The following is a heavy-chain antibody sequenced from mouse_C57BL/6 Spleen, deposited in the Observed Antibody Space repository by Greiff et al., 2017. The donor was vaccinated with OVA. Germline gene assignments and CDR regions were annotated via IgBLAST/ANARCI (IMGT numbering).Heavy chain of an antibody. J-gene: IGHJ2*01. CDR1: GYTFTSYW. CDR3: AREDFDY. CDR2: IDPSDSET. V-gene: IGHV1-52*01. Sequence: LQPGAELVRPGSSVKLSCKASGYTFTSYWMHWVKQRPIQGLEWIGNIDPSDSETHYNQKFKDKATLTVDKSSSTAYMHLSSLTSEDSAVYYCAREDFDYWGQGTTLTVSS.